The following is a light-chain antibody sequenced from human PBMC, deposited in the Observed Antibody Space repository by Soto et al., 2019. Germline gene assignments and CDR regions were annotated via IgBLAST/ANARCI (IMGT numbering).Light chain of an antibody. Sequence: QSALTQPASVSGSPGQSITISCTGTTSDVGSHNFVSWYQQLPGKAPKLLIYGNSDRPSGVPDRFSGSKSGTSASLAITGLQAEDEADYYCQSYDSRLSQGVFGTGTKVTVL. CDR3: QSYDSRLSQGV. V-gene: IGLV2-14*03. J-gene: IGLJ1*01. CDR2: GNS. CDR1: TSDVGSHNF.